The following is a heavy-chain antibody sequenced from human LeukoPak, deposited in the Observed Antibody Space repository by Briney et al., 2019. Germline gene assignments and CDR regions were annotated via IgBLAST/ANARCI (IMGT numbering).Heavy chain of an antibody. D-gene: IGHD5-12*01. J-gene: IGHJ4*02. V-gene: IGHV3-23*01. CDR3: AKSYNGYESKPDY. CDR1: KFTFMNYA. CDR2: ISNSGGRT. Sequence: PGGSLRLSCTASKFTFMNYAMHWVRQAPGKGLEWVSSISNSGGRTFYTDSVKGRFTISRDNSKITLYLQMNSLRAEDTAVYYCAKSYNGYESKPDYWGQGTLVTVSS.